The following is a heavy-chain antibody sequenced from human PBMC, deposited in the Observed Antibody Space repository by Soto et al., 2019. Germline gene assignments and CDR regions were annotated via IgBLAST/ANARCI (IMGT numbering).Heavy chain of an antibody. CDR1: GFTFSSYA. Sequence: GGSLRLSCAASGFTFSSYAMHWVRQAPGKGLEWVALISYDGSDKDYADSVKGRFTISRDNSRNTLFLQMNSLRAEDTAVYYCARDYSKYYDSSGYSRPPPSGGQEPLVT. CDR2: ISYDGSDK. J-gene: IGHJ4*02. D-gene: IGHD3-22*01. CDR3: ARDYSKYYDSSGYSRPPPS. V-gene: IGHV3-30-3*01.